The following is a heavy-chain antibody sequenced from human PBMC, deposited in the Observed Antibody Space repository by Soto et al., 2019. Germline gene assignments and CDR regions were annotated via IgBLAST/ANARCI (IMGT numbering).Heavy chain of an antibody. V-gene: IGHV2-5*01. CDR1: GFSLSTFGMG. CDR2: MYLNDDK. Sequence: ESGDTLVNRAHGPTLTCTVAGFSLSTFGMGVGWIGQPPGKALEWLALMYLNDDKRYSPSLNSRLTIAKDTSKNLVVLTMTNVEPVYAAPYCCLNSPLLAPPLHWVKGPLRTPSS. J-gene: IGHJ1*01. CDR3: LNSPLLAPPLH.